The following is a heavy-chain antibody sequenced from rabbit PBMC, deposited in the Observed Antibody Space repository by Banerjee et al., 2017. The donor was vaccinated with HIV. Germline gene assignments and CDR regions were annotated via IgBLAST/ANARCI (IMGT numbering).Heavy chain of an antibody. CDR2: INTSSGNT. D-gene: IGHD1-1*01. CDR1: GIDFSSYYH. Sequence: QSLEESGGGLVQPEGSLALTCKASGIDFSSYYHMCWVRQAPGKGLEWIACINTSSGNTVYASWAKGRFTISKTSSTTVTLQMTSLTAADTATYFCVRGSISGTDYNLWGQGTLVTVS. V-gene: IGHV1S40*01. CDR3: VRGSISGTDYNL. J-gene: IGHJ3*01.